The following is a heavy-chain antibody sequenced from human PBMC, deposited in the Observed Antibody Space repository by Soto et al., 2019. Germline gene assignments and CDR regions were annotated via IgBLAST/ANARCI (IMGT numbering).Heavy chain of an antibody. J-gene: IGHJ5*02. CDR3: ARAIAVAGRGNWFDP. D-gene: IGHD6-19*01. CDR2: ISAYNGNT. Sequence: SVKVSCKASGYTFTSYGISWVRQAPGQGLEWMGWISAYNGNTNYAQKLQGRVTMTTDTSTSTAYMELRSLRSDDTAVYYCARAIAVAGRGNWFDPWGQGTLVTVSS. V-gene: IGHV1-18*04. CDR1: GYTFTSYG.